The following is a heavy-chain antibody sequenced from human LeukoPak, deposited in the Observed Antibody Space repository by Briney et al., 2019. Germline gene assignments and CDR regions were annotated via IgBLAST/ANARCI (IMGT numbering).Heavy chain of an antibody. CDR3: ARDASTTDY. Sequence: GGSLRLSCAASGFTFRNTWMSWVRQAPGKGLEWVSYISSSGSTIYYADSVKGRFTISRDNAKNSLYLQMNSLRAEDTAVYYCARDASTTDYWGQGTLVTVSS. CDR1: GFTFRNTW. D-gene: IGHD1-7*01. J-gene: IGHJ4*02. V-gene: IGHV3-11*01. CDR2: ISSSGSTI.